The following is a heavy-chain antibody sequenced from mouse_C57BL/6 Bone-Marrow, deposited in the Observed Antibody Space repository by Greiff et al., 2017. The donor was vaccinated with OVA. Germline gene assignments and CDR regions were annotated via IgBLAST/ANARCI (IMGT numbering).Heavy chain of an antibody. CDR3: ASGYYEAMDY. V-gene: IGHV1-82*01. CDR1: GYAFSSSW. D-gene: IGHD2-3*01. CDR2: IYPGDGDT. J-gene: IGHJ4*01. Sequence: VHLVESGPELVKPGASVKISCKASGYAFSSSWMNWVKQRPGKGLEWIGRIYPGDGDTNYNGKFKGKATLTADKSSSTAYMQLSSLTSEDSAVYFCASGYYEAMDYWGQGTSVTVSS.